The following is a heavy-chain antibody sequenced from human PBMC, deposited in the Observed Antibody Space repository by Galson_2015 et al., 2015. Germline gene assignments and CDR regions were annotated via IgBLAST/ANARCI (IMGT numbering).Heavy chain of an antibody. Sequence: SETLSLTCAVSHYSITSDYYWGWIRQPPGKGLEWIASIYHSGSTYYNPSLKSRVTISLDTSKNQFSLNLSSVTAADTAVYYCASYCSSTVCYGHNYFDYWGQGTLVTVSS. J-gene: IGHJ4*02. CDR3: ASYCSSTVCYGHNYFDY. V-gene: IGHV4-38-2*01. CDR2: IYHSGST. D-gene: IGHD2-2*01. CDR1: HYSITSDYY.